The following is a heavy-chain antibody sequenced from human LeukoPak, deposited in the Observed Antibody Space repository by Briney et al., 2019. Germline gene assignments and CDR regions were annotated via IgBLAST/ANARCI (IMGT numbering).Heavy chain of an antibody. CDR2: IIPIFGTA. D-gene: IGHD3-16*02. V-gene: IGHV1-69*06. Sequence: SVKVSYKASGGTFSSYAISWVRQAPGQGLEWMGGIIPIFGTANYAQKFQGRVTITADKSTSPAYMELSSLRSEDTAVYYCARGLEYDYVWGSYREILDYWGQGTLVTVSS. CDR3: ARGLEYDYVWGSYREILDY. CDR1: GGTFSSYA. J-gene: IGHJ4*02.